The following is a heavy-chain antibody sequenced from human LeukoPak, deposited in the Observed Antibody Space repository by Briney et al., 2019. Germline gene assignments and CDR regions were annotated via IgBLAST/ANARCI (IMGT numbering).Heavy chain of an antibody. CDR3: ARDFGSADY. CDR1: GGIFSSYA. D-gene: IGHD2-15*01. CDR2: INPNSGGT. V-gene: IGHV1-2*02. J-gene: IGHJ4*02. Sequence: ASVKVSCKASGGIFSSYAISWVRQAPGQGLEWMGWINPNSGGTNYAQKFQGRVTMTRDTSISTAYMELSRLRSDDTAVYYCARDFGSADYWGQGTLVTVSS.